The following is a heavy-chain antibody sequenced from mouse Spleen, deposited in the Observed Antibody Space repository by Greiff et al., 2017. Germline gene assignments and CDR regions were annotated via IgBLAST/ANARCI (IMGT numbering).Heavy chain of an antibody. V-gene: IGHV2-5*01. D-gene: IGHD4-1*01. CDR3: AKKKETGGGAMDY. Sequence: VKVVESGPGLVQPSQSLSITCTVSGFSLTSYGVHWVRQSPGKGLEWLGVIWRGGSTDYNAAFMSRLSITKDNSKSQVFFKMNSLQADDTAIYYCAKKKETGGGAMDYWGQGTSVTVSS. CDR2: IWRGGST. J-gene: IGHJ4*01. CDR1: GFSLTSYG.